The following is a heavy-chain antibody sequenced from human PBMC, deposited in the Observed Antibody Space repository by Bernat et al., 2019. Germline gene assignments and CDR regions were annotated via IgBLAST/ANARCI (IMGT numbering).Heavy chain of an antibody. V-gene: IGHV3-30-3*01. CDR1: GFTFSNYA. Sequence: QVQLVESGGGVVQPGKSLRLSCVASGFTFSNYAMHWVRAAPGKGLEWVAIISNDGANKYHADSVKGRFSISRDNSKNTLFLQMNSLRVDDTAVYYCARDLGQQLVRDAFDIWGQGTMVTVSS. CDR3: ARDLGQQLVRDAFDI. J-gene: IGHJ3*02. D-gene: IGHD6-13*01. CDR2: ISNDGANK.